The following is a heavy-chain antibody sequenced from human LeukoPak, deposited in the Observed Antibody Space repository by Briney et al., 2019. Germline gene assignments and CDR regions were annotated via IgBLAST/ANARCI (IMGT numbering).Heavy chain of an antibody. J-gene: IGHJ6*02. V-gene: IGHV1-69*06. CDR3: ATRAGYQYALRQSRYYYYGMDV. CDR2: IIPIFGTA. CDR1: GGTFSSYA. D-gene: IGHD3-16*02. Sequence: ASVKVSCKASGGTFSSYAISWVRQAPGQGLEWMGGIIPIFGTAIYAQKFQGRVTMTEDTSTDTAYMELSSLRSEDTAVYYCATRAGYQYALRQSRYYYYGMDVWGLGTTVTVSS.